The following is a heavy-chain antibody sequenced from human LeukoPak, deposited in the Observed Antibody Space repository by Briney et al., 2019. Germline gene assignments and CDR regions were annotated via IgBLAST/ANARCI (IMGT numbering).Heavy chain of an antibody. CDR1: GFTFDDYA. V-gene: IGHV3-53*01. CDR2: IYSGGST. Sequence: GRSLRLSCAASGFTFDDYAMHWVRQAPGKGLEWVSVIYSGGSTYYADSVKGRFTISRDNSKNSQYLQMNSLRAEDTAVYYCARGDSSGYYLNYWGQGTLVTVSS. J-gene: IGHJ4*02. CDR3: ARGDSSGYYLNY. D-gene: IGHD3-22*01.